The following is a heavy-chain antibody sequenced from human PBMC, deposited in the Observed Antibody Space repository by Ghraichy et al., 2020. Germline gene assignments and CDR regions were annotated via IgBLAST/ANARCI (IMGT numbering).Heavy chain of an antibody. J-gene: IGHJ4*02. V-gene: IGHV4-59*08. D-gene: IGHD4-17*01. Sequence: SETLSLTCTVSGGSISRYYWSWIRQPPGKGLEWIGHISNSGSTNYNPSLKSRVTISEDTSKNQFSLKLSSVTAADTAVYYCARQYYGDYAVDYWGQGTLVTVSS. CDR2: ISNSGST. CDR1: GGSISRYY. CDR3: ARQYYGDYAVDY.